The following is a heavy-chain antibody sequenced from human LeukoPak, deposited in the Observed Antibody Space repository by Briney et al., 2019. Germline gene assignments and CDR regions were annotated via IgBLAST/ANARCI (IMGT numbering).Heavy chain of an antibody. V-gene: IGHV4-59*01. D-gene: IGHD3-10*01. CDR2: IYYSGST. CDR1: GGSFSGYY. J-gene: IGHJ4*02. CDR3: ARTGSGTAGRYYFDY. Sequence: SETLSLTCAVYGGSFSGYYWSWIRQPPGKGLEWIGYIYYSGSTNYNPSLKSRVTISLDTSKNQFSLKLSSVTAADTAVYYCARTGSGTAGRYYFDYWGQGTLVTVSS.